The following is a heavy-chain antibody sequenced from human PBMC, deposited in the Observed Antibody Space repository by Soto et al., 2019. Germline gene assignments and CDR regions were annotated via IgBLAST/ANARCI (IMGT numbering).Heavy chain of an antibody. CDR1: QFPFSLYW. J-gene: IGHJ6*02. V-gene: IGHV3-7*01. Sequence: GGSLRLSCLVSQFPFSLYWMSWVRQAPGKGLEWVANINEDGTETYYAESVRGRLTFSRDNAQNSLFLQMNSLRAEDTAVYYCARCITMVRGEVARGPKYYYYGLDVWGQGTTVTVSS. D-gene: IGHD3-10*01. CDR2: INEDGTET. CDR3: ARCITMVRGEVARGPKYYYYGLDV.